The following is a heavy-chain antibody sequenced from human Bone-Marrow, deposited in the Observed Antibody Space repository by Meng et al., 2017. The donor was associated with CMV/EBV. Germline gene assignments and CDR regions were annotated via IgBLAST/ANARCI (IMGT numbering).Heavy chain of an antibody. CDR1: GYTFSSYD. CDR3: ARGTSTYYDCWSGYSGWYYGMDV. J-gene: IGHJ6*02. CDR2: MNPNSGNT. D-gene: IGHD3-3*01. V-gene: IGHV1-8*01. Sequence: ASVKVSCKASGYTFSSYDINWVRQATGQGLEWMGWMNPNSGNTGYAQKFQGRVTMTRNTSISTAYMELSSLRSEDTAVYYCARGTSTYYDCWSGYSGWYYGMDVWGQGTTVTVSS.